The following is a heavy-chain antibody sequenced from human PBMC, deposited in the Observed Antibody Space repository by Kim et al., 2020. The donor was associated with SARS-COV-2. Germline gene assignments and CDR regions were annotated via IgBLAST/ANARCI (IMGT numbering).Heavy chain of an antibody. CDR3: ARDYYDSSGRGDY. Sequence: AQKLQGRVTMTTDTSTSTAYMERRSLRSDDTAVYYCARDYYDSSGRGDYWGQGTLVTVSS. V-gene: IGHV1-18*01. D-gene: IGHD3-22*01. J-gene: IGHJ4*02.